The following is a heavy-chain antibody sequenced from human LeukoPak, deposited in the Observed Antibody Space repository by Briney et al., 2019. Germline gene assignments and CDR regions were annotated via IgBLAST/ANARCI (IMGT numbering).Heavy chain of an antibody. CDR2: ISSNGGNT. CDR1: GFTFSSYA. V-gene: IGHV3-64D*09. D-gene: IGHD2-2*01. Sequence: GGSLRLSCSASGFTFSSYAIHWVRQAPGKGLEYVPAISSNGGNTYYADSVKGRFTISRDNSKNTLYLQMSSLRADDTAVYYCVKDNGQSTFDYWGQGNLVTVSS. CDR3: VKDNGQSTFDY. J-gene: IGHJ4*02.